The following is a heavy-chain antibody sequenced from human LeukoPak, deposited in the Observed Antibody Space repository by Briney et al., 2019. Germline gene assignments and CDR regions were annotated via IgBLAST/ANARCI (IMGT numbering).Heavy chain of an antibody. V-gene: IGHV3-23*01. CDR2: ISGSGDNT. J-gene: IGHJ4*02. Sequence: GGSLRLSCAASGFTFSSYAMSWVRQAPGKGLEWVSAISGSGDNTYYADSVRGRFTISRDNSKNTLYLQMNSLRAEDTALYYCAKRRYTSPWAPHDYWGRGTLITVSS. CDR1: GFTFSSYA. D-gene: IGHD6-13*01. CDR3: AKRRYTSPWAPHDY.